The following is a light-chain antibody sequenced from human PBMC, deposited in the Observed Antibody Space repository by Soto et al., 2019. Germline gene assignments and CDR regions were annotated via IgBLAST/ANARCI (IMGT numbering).Light chain of an antibody. CDR2: EVS. CDR3: SSYAGSNNYVV. V-gene: IGLV2-8*01. CDR1: SSDVGGYNY. J-gene: IGLJ2*01. Sequence: QSALTQPPSASGSPGQSATISCTGTSSDVGGYNYVSWYQQHPDKAPKLMIYEVSKRPSGVPDRFSGSKSGNTASLTVSGLQAEDEADYYCSSYAGSNNYVVFGGGTKVTVL.